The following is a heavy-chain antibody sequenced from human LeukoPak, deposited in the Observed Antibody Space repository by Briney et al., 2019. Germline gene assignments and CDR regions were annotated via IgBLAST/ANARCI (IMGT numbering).Heavy chain of an antibody. J-gene: IGHJ4*02. CDR2: ISWNSGSI. V-gene: IGHV3-9*01. Sequence: PGGSLRLSCAASGFTFDDYAMHWVRHAPGKGLEWVSGISWNSGSIGYADSVKGRFTISRDNAKNSLYLQMNSLRAEDTALYYCAKDPRVAAAGTLDYWGQGTLVTVSS. D-gene: IGHD6-13*01. CDR1: GFTFDDYA. CDR3: AKDPRVAAAGTLDY.